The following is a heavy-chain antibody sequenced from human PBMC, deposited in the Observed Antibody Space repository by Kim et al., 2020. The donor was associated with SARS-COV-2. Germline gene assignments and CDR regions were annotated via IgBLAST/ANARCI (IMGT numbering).Heavy chain of an antibody. CDR3: TRVKRGGGRIVVVTAIDFDY. D-gene: IGHD2-21*02. J-gene: IGHJ4*02. CDR2: IRSKAYGGTT. CDR1: GFTFGDYA. Sequence: GGSLRLSCTASGFTFGDYAMSWVRQAPGKGLEWVGFIRSKAYGGTTEYAASVKGRFTISRDDSKSIAYLQMNSLKTEDTAVYYCTRVKRGGGRIVVVTAIDFDYWGQGTLVTVSS. V-gene: IGHV3-49*04.